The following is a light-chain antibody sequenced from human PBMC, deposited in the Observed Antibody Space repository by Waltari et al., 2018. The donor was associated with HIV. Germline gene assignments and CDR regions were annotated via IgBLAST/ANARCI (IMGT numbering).Light chain of an antibody. CDR3: MQSLQIPLT. CDR2: LGS. Sequence: IVMTQSPLSLSVSPGEPASISCKSTLSLLHTTGKNWLQWFLQKPGQSPKLLIYLGSSRASGVADRFSGSGSGTDFTLRISKVEAEDVGVYYCMQSLQIPLTFGGGTKLEI. V-gene: IGKV2-28*01. J-gene: IGKJ4*01. CDR1: LSLLHTTGKNW.